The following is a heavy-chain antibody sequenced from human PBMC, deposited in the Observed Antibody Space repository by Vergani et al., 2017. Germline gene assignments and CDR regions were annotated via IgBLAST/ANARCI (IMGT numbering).Heavy chain of an antibody. J-gene: IGHJ4*02. CDR1: GGSISSYY. D-gene: IGHD6-19*01. CDR3: ARAYSSGWYSGDYFDY. V-gene: IGHV4-4*09. Sequence: QVQLQESGPGLVKPSETLSLTCTVSGGSISSYYWSWIRQPPGKGLEWIGYIYTSGSTNYNPSLKSRVTISVDTSKNQFSLKLSSVTAADTAVYYCARAYSSGWYSGDYFDYWGQGTLVTVSS. CDR2: IYTSGST.